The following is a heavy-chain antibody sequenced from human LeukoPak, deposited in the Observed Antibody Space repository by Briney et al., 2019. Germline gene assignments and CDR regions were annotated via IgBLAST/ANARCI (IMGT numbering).Heavy chain of an antibody. V-gene: IGHV3-23*01. J-gene: IGHJ4*02. D-gene: IGHD4-23*01. CDR2: ISGSGGST. CDR3: TSEEDDYRGRAGY. Sequence: PGESLRLSCAASGFTFSSYAMSWVRQAPGKGLEWVSAISGSGGSTYYADSVKGRFTISRDNSKNTLYLQMNSLKTEDTAVYYCTSEEDDYRGRAGYWGQGTLVTVSS. CDR1: GFTFSSYA.